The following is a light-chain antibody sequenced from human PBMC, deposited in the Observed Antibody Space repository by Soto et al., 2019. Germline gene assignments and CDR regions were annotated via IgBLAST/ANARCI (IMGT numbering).Light chain of an antibody. V-gene: IGLV2-14*01. CDR1: SSDVGGYNY. J-gene: IGLJ1*01. CDR2: DVS. CDR3: SSYTSSSTPV. Sequence: QSALTQPASVSGSPGQSFTISCTGTSSDVGGYNYVSWYQQHPGKAPNLMIYDVSNRPSGVSNRFSGSKSGNTASLTISGLQAEDEADYYCSSYTSSSTPVFGTRTKVTVL.